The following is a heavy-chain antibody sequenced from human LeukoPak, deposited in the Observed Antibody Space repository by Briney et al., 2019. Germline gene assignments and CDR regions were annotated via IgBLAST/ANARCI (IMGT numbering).Heavy chain of an antibody. CDR2: ISWNSGSI. CDR3: ARDLHLAWFGELLHYYYGMDV. V-gene: IGHV3-9*01. J-gene: IGHJ6*02. Sequence: GGSLRLSCAASGFTFDDYAMHWVRQAPGKGLEWVSGISWNSGSIGYADSVKGRFTISRDNAKNSLYLQMNSLRAEDTAVYYCARDLHLAWFGELLHYYYGMDVWGQGTTVTVSS. CDR1: GFTFDDYA. D-gene: IGHD3-10*01.